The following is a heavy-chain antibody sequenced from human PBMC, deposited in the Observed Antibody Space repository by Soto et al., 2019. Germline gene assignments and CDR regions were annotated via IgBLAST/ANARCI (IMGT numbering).Heavy chain of an antibody. CDR3: ATVSGYSSTWYYGMDV. Sequence: SETLSLTCTVSGGSISSYYWSWIRQPPGQGLEWIGYIYYSGSTNYNPSLKSRVTISVDTSKNQFSLKLRSVTAADTAVYYCATVSGYSSTWYYGMDVWGQGTTDTVS. V-gene: IGHV4-59*01. D-gene: IGHD6-13*01. J-gene: IGHJ6*02. CDR1: GGSISSYY. CDR2: IYYSGST.